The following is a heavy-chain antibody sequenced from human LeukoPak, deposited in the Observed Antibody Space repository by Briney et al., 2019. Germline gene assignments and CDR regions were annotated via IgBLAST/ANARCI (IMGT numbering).Heavy chain of an antibody. V-gene: IGHV4-39*01. CDR2: IYYSGST. Sequence: SETLSLTCTVSGGSISSSSNYWGWIRQPPGTGLEWIGNIYYSGSTYYNPSLKSRVTISVDTSKNQFSLKLSPVTAADTAVYYCARPYSGSYGYYFDYWGQGTLVTVSS. CDR1: GGSISSSSNY. CDR3: ARPYSGSYGYYFDY. J-gene: IGHJ4*02. D-gene: IGHD1-26*01.